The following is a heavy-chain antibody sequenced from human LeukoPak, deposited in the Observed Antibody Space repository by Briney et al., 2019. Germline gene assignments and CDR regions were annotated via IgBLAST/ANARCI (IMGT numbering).Heavy chain of an antibody. D-gene: IGHD6-6*01. V-gene: IGHV3-53*04. J-gene: IGHJ6*02. CDR1: GFTVSSNY. Sequence: PGGSLRLSCAASGFTVSSNYMSWVRQAPGKGLEWVSVIYSGGSTYYADSVKGRFTISRRNSKNTLYLQMNSLRAEDTAVYYCSSSGIYYYYGMDVWGQGTTVTVSS. CDR3: SSSGIYYYYGMDV. CDR2: IYSGGST.